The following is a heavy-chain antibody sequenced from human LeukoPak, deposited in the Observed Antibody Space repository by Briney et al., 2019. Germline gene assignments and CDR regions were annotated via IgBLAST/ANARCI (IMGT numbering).Heavy chain of an antibody. V-gene: IGHV1-18*01. D-gene: IGHD3-9*01. CDR2: ISAYNGNT. Sequence: ASVKVSCKASGYTFTSYGISWVRQAPGQGLEWMGWISAYNGNTNYAQKLQGRVTMTTDTSTSTAYMELRSLRSDDTAVYYCARVSGYDILTGYYYYYMDVWGKGTTVTISS. CDR1: GYTFTSYG. CDR3: ARVSGYDILTGYYYYYMDV. J-gene: IGHJ6*03.